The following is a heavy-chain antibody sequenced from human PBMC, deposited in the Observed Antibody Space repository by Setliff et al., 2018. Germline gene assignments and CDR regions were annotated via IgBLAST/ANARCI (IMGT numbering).Heavy chain of an antibody. V-gene: IGHV1-2*06. CDR2: LNPRTGGT. D-gene: IGHD3-16*01. CDR3: AKGGGRLSISQSYFHMDV. CDR1: GYSFTDFY. Sequence: ASVKVSCKTSGYSFTDFYIHWVRHAPGHGLEWLGRLNPRTGGTNLPQRFQGRVTMTRDTSMKTAFLEMSGLTSDDTAIFYCAKGGGRLSISQSYFHMDVWCAGTTVTVSS. J-gene: IGHJ6*03.